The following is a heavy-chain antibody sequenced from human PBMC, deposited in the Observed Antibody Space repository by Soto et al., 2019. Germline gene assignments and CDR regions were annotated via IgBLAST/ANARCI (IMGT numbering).Heavy chain of an antibody. CDR2: TSYDGNNE. V-gene: IGHV3-30*18. J-gene: IGHJ4*02. CDR1: GFTSSNYA. D-gene: IGHD1-1*01. CDR3: AKDKGVFNWATSYFDY. Sequence: VGSLRLSCAASGFTSSNYAMHWVRQAPGKGLERVALTSYDGNNEYYTDSVKGRFTISRDNSKNTLFLQMNSPRPEDTAVYYCAKDKGVFNWATSYFDYWGQGALVTVSS.